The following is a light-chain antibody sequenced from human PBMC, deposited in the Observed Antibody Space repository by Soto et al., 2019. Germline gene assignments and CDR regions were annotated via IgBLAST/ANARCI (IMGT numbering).Light chain of an antibody. CDR3: AAWDDSLNGPGYV. Sequence: QSVLTQPPSASGTPGQRVTISCSGSSSNIGSNTVNWYQQLPGTAPKLLIYSNNQRPSGVPDRFSGSKSGTSASLAISGLQSEDEADYYCAAWDDSLNGPGYVFGTGTQRTVL. J-gene: IGLJ1*01. CDR2: SNN. CDR1: SSNIGSNT. V-gene: IGLV1-44*01.